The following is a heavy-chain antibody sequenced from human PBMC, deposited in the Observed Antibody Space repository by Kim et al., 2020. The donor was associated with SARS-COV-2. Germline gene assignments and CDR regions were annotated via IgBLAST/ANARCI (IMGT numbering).Heavy chain of an antibody. CDR1: GGSISSSSYY. CDR3: ARHRMVVVAAPSDAFDI. Sequence: SETLSLTCTVSGGSISSSSYYWGWIRQPPGKGLEWIGSIYYSGSTYYNPSLKSRVTISVDTSKNQFSLKLSSVTAADTAVYYCARHRMVVVAAPSDAFDIWGQGTMVTVSS. CDR2: IYYSGST. V-gene: IGHV4-39*01. D-gene: IGHD2-15*01. J-gene: IGHJ3*02.